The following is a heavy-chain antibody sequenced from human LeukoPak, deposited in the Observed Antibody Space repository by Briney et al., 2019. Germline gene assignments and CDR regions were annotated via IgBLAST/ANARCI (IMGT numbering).Heavy chain of an antibody. CDR2: ISTSGST. V-gene: IGHV4-4*07. CDR1: GGSISRYY. CDR3: ARVSHYYDSSGYYYVRAFDI. Sequence: TPSETLSLTCTVSGGSISRYYWSWIRQPAGEGLEWIARISTSGSTNYNPSLKSRVTMSVDTSNNQFSLKLSSVTAADTAVYYCARVSHYYDSSGYYYVRAFDIWGQGTMVTVSS. D-gene: IGHD3-22*01. J-gene: IGHJ3*02.